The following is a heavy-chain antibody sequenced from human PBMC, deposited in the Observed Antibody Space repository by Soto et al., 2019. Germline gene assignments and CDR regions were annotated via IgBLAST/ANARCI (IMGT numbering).Heavy chain of an antibody. Sequence: SETLSLTCTVSGGSISSGSYYWGWIRQPPGKGLEWIGSIYYSGNTYYNPSLKSRVTMSVDTSKNQFSLKLSSVTAADTAVYYCARGFIVGYCSSTSCYEALFDPWGQGTLVTVSS. CDR1: GGSISSGSYY. CDR2: IYYSGNT. V-gene: IGHV4-39*01. D-gene: IGHD2-2*01. CDR3: ARGFIVGYCSSTSCYEALFDP. J-gene: IGHJ5*02.